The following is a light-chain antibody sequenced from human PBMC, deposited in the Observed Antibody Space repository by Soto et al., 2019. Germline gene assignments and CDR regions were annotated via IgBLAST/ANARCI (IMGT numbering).Light chain of an antibody. CDR1: QDISNY. CDR3: QQYDNLPLP. V-gene: IGKV1-33*01. Sequence: DIQMTQSPSSLSASVGDRVTITCQASQDISNYLNWYQQKPGKAPKLLIYDASNLETGVPSRFSGSGSGTHFTFTISSLQPEDIATYYCQQYDNLPLPFGGGTKVEIK. J-gene: IGKJ4*01. CDR2: DAS.